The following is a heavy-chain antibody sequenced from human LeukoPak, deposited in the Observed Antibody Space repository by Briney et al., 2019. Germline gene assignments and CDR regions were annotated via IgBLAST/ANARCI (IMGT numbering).Heavy chain of an antibody. J-gene: IGHJ6*03. Sequence: GAAVKVSCKASGYTFINYVIRWVRQAPGQGLEWRGWISRYTGNTNYALQLQGRVTMTTDTSTSSAYMELSSLRSEDTAVYYCATRAADVPTRPAYYYYYMDVWGKGTTVTVSS. CDR3: ATRAADVPTRPAYYYYYMDV. CDR2: ISRYTGNT. CDR1: GYTFINYV. D-gene: IGHD6-6*01. V-gene: IGHV1-18*01.